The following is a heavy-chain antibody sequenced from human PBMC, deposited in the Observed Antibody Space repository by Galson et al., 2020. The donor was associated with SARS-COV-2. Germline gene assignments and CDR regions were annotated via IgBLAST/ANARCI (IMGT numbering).Heavy chain of an antibody. V-gene: IGHV1-18*01. J-gene: IGHJ4*02. Sequence: GESLKISCKASGYRFTGYGLSWLRQLPGQGLQWMGWISPYNGETHFIPEFQGRITLTTDTSTSTAYMELRTLTSGDTAVYYCARDPGRVGDLNRPYDYWGRGTLVIVSS. CDR1: GYRFTGYG. D-gene: IGHD3-16*01. CDR2: ISPYNGET. CDR3: ARDPGRVGDLNRPYDY.